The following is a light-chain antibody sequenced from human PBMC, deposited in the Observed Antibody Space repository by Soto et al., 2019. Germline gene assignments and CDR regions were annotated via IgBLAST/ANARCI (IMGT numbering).Light chain of an antibody. V-gene: IGKV3-20*01. CDR3: QHYGSLVLT. CDR2: GAS. J-gene: IGKJ4*01. Sequence: EIVLTQSPGTLSLSPGERATLSCRASQSVSSSYLAWYQQKPGQAPRLLIYGASSRATGIPDRFSGSGSGTDFPLTISRLEPEEFAVYYCQHYGSLVLTFGGGTKVESK. CDR1: QSVSSSY.